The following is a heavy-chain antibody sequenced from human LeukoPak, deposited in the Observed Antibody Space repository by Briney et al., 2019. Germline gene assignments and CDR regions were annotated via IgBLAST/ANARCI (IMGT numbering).Heavy chain of an antibody. CDR1: GFTFSSYG. CDR3: ARDWDY. V-gene: IGHV3-33*01. Sequence: GSLRLSCAASGFTFSSYGMHWVRQAPGKGLEWVAVIWSDGNNKYYADSVKGRFTISRDISNNTLYLQMNSLRADDTAVYYCARDWDYWGQGTLVTVSS. CDR2: IWSDGNNK. J-gene: IGHJ4*02.